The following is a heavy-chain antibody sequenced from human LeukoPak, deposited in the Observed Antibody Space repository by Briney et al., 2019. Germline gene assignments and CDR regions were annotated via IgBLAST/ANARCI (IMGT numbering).Heavy chain of an antibody. CDR2: IKQDGSEK. CDR3: AKEGGASRFDY. Sequence: GGSLRLSCAASGFTFSSYWMSWVRQAPGKGLEWVANIKQDGSEKYYVDSVKGRFTISRDNAKNSLYLQMNSLRAEDTAVYYCAKEGGASRFDYWGQGTLVTVSS. V-gene: IGHV3-7*01. J-gene: IGHJ4*02. D-gene: IGHD5-12*01. CDR1: GFTFSSYW.